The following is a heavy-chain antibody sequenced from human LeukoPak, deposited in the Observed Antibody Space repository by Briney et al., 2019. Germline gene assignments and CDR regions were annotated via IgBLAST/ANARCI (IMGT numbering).Heavy chain of an antibody. CDR2: IKQDGSEK. V-gene: IGHV3-7*04. D-gene: IGHD3-22*01. CDR3: ARRYFYDSSDSPGY. CDR1: GFTFSNAW. J-gene: IGHJ4*02. Sequence: GGSLRLSCATSGFTFSNAWMSWVRQAPGKGLEWVANIKQDGSEKHYVDSVKGRFTISRDNAKKSMYLQMNSLRAEDTAVYYCARRYFYDSSDSPGYWGQGILVTVSS.